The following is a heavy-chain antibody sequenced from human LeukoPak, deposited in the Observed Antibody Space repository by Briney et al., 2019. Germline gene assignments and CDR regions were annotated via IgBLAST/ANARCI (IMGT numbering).Heavy chain of an antibody. D-gene: IGHD3-9*01. CDR3: ARDWADILSGDY. V-gene: IGHV1-18*01. CDR2: ISAYNGNT. CDR1: GYTFTSYG. Sequence: ASVKVSCKASGYTFTSYGISWVRQAPGQGLEWMGWISAYNGNTNYAQKLQGRVAMTTDTSTSTAYMELRSLRSDDTDVYYCARDWADILSGDYWGQGTPVTVSS. J-gene: IGHJ4*02.